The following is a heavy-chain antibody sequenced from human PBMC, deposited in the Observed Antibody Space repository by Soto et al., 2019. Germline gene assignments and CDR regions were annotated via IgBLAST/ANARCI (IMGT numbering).Heavy chain of an antibody. J-gene: IGHJ4*02. CDR3: ARFAKEENPKLESWYAFDF. CDR2: IYYRGGT. Sequence: PSETLSLTCTVSGGSIRSGGYFWSWVRQHPGKGLEWIGHIYYRGGTSYNPSLERRVAMSVDTSKNEFTLKVNSVTAADTAIYYCARFAKEENPKLESWYAFDFWGRGTLVTVSS. D-gene: IGHD6-13*01. CDR1: GGSIRSGGYF. V-gene: IGHV4-31*03.